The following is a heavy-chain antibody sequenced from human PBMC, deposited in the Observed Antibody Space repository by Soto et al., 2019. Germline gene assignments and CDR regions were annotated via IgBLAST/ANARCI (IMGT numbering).Heavy chain of an antibody. D-gene: IGHD3-3*01. V-gene: IGHV4-31*03. CDR1: GGSISSGGYY. CDR2: IYYSGST. CDR3: AREAGMVSIFGVVIPSTFDY. Sequence: SETLSLTCTVSGGSISSGGYYWSWIRQHPGKGLEWIGYIYYSGSTYYNPSLKSRVTISVDTSKNQFSLKLSSVTAADTAVYYCAREAGMVSIFGVVIPSTFDYWGQGTLVTVSS. J-gene: IGHJ4*02.